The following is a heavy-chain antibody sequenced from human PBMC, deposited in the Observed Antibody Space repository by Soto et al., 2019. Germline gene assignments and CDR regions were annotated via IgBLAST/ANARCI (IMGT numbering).Heavy chain of an antibody. J-gene: IGHJ4*02. CDR1: GFPFSSYW. CDR2: IKQDGSEK. V-gene: IGHV3-7*05. Sequence: EVQLVESGGGLVQPGGSLRLSCAASGFPFSSYWMSLVRQAPGKGLEWVANIKQDGSEKYYVDSVKGRFTISRDNAKNSLYLQMNSLRAEDTAVYYCATLGDYVVYWGQGTLVTVSS. D-gene: IGHD4-17*01. CDR3: ATLGDYVVY.